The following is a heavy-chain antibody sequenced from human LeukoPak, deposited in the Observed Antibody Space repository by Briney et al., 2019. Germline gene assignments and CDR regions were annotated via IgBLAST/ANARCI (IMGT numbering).Heavy chain of an antibody. D-gene: IGHD3-22*01. J-gene: IGHJ4*02. CDR2: IYYSGST. Sequence: SETLSLTCTVSGGSISSYYWTWIRQPPGKGPEWIGCIYYSGSTNYNPSLKSRVTISLDTSKNQFSLKLSSVTAADNSLFYCARCNYYASSGHTYSFDYWGQGTLVTVSS. V-gene: IGHV4-59*12. CDR1: GGSISSYY. CDR3: ARCNYYASSGHTYSFDY.